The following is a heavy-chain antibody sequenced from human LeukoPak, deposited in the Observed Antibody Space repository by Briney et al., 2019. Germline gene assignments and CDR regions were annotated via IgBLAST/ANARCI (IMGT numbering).Heavy chain of an antibody. D-gene: IGHD3-9*01. CDR1: GYSFTSHY. V-gene: IGHV1-46*01. CDR2: INPRGTST. J-gene: IGHJ3*02. CDR3: ALSTYYDILTGSRGAFDI. Sequence: ASVKVSCKASGYSFTSHYMHWVRQAPGQGLEWMGLINPRGTSTIYAEKFQGRVTMTEDTSTDTAYMELSSLRSEDTAVYYCALSTYYDILTGSRGAFDIWGQGTMVTVSS.